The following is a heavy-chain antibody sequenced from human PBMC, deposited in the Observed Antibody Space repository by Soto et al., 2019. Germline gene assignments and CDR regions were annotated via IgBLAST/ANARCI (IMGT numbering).Heavy chain of an antibody. CDR2: IYHSGST. Sequence: LALTCAVSGGSISSGGYSWSWIRQPPGKGLEWIGYIYHSGSTYYNPSLKSRVTISVDRSKNQFSLKLSSVTAADTAVYYCARTRADDYGDYFDYWGQGTLVTVSS. CDR1: GGSISSGGYS. V-gene: IGHV4-30-2*01. J-gene: IGHJ4*02. CDR3: ARTRADDYGDYFDY. D-gene: IGHD4-17*01.